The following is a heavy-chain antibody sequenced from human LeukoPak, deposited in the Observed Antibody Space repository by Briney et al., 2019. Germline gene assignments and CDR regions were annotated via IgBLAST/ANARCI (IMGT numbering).Heavy chain of an antibody. CDR1: GFTFSSYG. Sequence: PGGSLRLSCAASGFTFSSYGMHWVRQAPGKGLEWVAVISYDGSNKYYADSVKGRFTISRDNSKNTLYLQMNSLRAEDTAVYYCAKAKSPVAGTDYWGQGTLVTVSS. CDR3: AKAKSPVAGTDY. D-gene: IGHD6-19*01. J-gene: IGHJ4*02. CDR2: ISYDGSNK. V-gene: IGHV3-30*18.